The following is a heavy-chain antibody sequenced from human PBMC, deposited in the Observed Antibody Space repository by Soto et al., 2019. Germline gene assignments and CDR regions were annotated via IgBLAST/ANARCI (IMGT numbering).Heavy chain of an antibody. CDR2: FYYSGST. V-gene: IGHV4-61*01. CDR1: GGSVSGGSYF. Sequence: SETLSLTCTVSGGSVSGGSYFWSWVRQPPGKGLEWIGYFYYSGSTKYNPSLKSRVTISVDTSKNQFSLKLSSVTAADTAVYYCAREPKTYYDILTGYYNRHYFDYWGQGTLVTVSS. J-gene: IGHJ4*02. CDR3: AREPKTYYDILTGYYNRHYFDY. D-gene: IGHD3-9*01.